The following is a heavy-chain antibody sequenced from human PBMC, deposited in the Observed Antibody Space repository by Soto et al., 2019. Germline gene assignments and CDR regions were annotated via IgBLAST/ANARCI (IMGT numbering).Heavy chain of an antibody. Sequence: TLSLTCTLSGGSVRAPDWWNWVRQSPDKGLEWIAEVHISGHSNYNPSLRSRVSVSIDSSKNQFYLNLNSVTAADTAIYYCARVRQGCSANNCYFDPWGQGTQVTVSS. CDR3: ARVRQGCSANNCYFDP. CDR2: VHISGHS. D-gene: IGHD1-1*01. J-gene: IGHJ5*01. V-gene: IGHV4-4*02. CDR1: GGSVRAPDW.